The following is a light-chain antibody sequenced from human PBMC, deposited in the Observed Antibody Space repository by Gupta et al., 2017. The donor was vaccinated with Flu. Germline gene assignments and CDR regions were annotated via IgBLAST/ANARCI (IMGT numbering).Light chain of an antibody. CDR3: QQSYSTPRT. V-gene: IGKV1-39*01. CDR2: AAS. J-gene: IGKJ1*01. Sequence: DIQMTQSPSSLSASVGDRVTIICRASQSISSYLNWYQQKPGKAPKLLIYAASSLQSGVPSRFSGSGSGTDFTLTISRLQPEDFATYYCQQSYSTPRTFGQGTKVEIK. CDR1: QSISSY.